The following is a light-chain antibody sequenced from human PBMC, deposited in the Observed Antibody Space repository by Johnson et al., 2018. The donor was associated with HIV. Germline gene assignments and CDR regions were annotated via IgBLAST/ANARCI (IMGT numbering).Light chain of an antibody. CDR1: SSTIGTNY. V-gene: IGLV1-51*01. J-gene: IGLJ1*01. Sequence: QSVLTQPPSVSAAPGQKVTISCSGSSSTIGTNYVSWYQQFPGTAPKLLIFDKNKRPSGLPDRFSASQSGTSATLAITGLPTGDEADYYCGTWDTSPGAQYVFGSGTKVTVL. CDR3: GTWDTSPGAQYV. CDR2: DKN.